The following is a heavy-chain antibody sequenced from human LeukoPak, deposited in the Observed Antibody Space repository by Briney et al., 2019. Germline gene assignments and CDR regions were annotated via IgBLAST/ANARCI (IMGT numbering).Heavy chain of an antibody. J-gene: IGHJ3*02. CDR2: IWYDGSNK. D-gene: IGHD3-10*01. Sequence: GGSLRLSCAASGFTFSSYGTHWVRQAPGKGLEWVAVIWYDGSNKYYADSVKGRFTISRDNSKNTLYLQMNSLRAEDTAVYYGARDFRRGVFAFDIWGQGTMVTVSS. CDR1: GFTFSSYG. V-gene: IGHV3-33*01. CDR3: ARDFRRGVFAFDI.